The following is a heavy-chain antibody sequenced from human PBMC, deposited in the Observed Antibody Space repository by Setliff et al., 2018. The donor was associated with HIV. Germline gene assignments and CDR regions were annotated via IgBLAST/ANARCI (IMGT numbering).Heavy chain of an antibody. J-gene: IGHJ4*02. Sequence: ASVXVSCKASGYSFTAYGISWVRQAPGQGFEWMGWINIDSGHTNFAQKFQDRVTVTTDTSTDTAYMELRSLRSEDTAVYYCATHRWYSGSYLRDYWGQGTLVTVS. CDR3: ATHRWYSGSYLRDY. CDR1: GYSFTAYG. D-gene: IGHD1-26*01. V-gene: IGHV1-18*01. CDR2: INIDSGHT.